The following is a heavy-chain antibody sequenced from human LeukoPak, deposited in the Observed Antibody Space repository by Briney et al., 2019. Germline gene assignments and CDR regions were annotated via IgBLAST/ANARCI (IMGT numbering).Heavy chain of an antibody. V-gene: IGHV3-23*01. J-gene: IGHJ4*02. D-gene: IGHD3-22*01. CDR3: ARLPTFYYDSSGYHYDY. CDR2: ISGSGPST. Sequence: GGSLRLSCVASGFTFNNYAMSWVRQAPGKGLEWVSSISGSGPSTDYTDAVKGRFIVSRDKSKNTLHLQMNSLRAEDTALYYCARLPTFYYDSSGYHYDYWGQGTLVTVSS. CDR1: GFTFNNYA.